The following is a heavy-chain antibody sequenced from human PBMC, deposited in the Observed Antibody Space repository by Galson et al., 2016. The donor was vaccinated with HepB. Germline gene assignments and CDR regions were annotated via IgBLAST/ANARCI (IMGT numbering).Heavy chain of an antibody. CDR3: AKGRLGSSWFPSFDY. V-gene: IGHV3-23*01. CDR2: IGAGDAGT. J-gene: IGHJ4*02. Sequence: SLRLSCAASGFTSDSYAMSWVRQAPGKGLEWVSSIGAGDAGTYYADSVKGRFTVSRDNSKNTLSLQVNSLRGEDTAVYYCAKGRLGSSWFPSFDYWGQGTVVTVSS. CDR1: GFTSDSYA. D-gene: IGHD6-13*01.